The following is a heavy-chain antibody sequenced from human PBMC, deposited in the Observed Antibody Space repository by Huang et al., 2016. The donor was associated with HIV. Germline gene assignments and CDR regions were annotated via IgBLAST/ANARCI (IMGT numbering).Heavy chain of an antibody. CDR1: GVTLRNSD. CDR3: AKGYPLNYFDY. CDR2: IFGSGGTT. J-gene: IGHJ4*02. V-gene: IGHV3-23*01. D-gene: IGHD5-18*01. Sequence: EVQVLESGGGLVQPGGSLSLSCAASGVTLRNSDIEMSCIGQAPVKGLEWGSSIFGSGGTTYYADSGKGRFTISRDTSKNTLFLQMNSLRAEDTAVYYCAKGYPLNYFDYWGQGTLVTVSS.